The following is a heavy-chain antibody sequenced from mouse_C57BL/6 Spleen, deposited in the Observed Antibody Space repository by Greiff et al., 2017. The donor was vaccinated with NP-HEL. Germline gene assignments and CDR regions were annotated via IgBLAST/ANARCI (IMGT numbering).Heavy chain of an antibody. CDR1: GFNIKDYY. Sequence: VQLQQSGAELVRPGASVKLSCTASGFNIKDYYMHWVKQRPEQGLEWIGRIDPEDGDTEYAPKFQGKATMTADTSSNTAYLQLSSLTSEDTAVYYCTMRGNLLLYFDVWGTGTTVTVSS. J-gene: IGHJ1*03. CDR2: IDPEDGDT. CDR3: TMRGNLLLYFDV. D-gene: IGHD2-1*01. V-gene: IGHV14-1*01.